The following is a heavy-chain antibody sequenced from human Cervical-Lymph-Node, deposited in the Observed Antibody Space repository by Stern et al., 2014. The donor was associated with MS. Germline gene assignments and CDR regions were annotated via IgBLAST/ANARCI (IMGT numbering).Heavy chain of an antibody. J-gene: IGHJ4*02. V-gene: IGHV3-66*01. CDR3: ARDSYFYGDYVGTY. D-gene: IGHD4-17*01. CDR1: GFTVSSNY. CDR2: IYSGGST. Sequence: EVQLVQSGGGLVQPGGSLRLSCAASGFTVSSNYMSWVRQAPGKGLEWVSVIYSGGSTYYADSVKGRFTISRDNSKNTLYLQMNSLRAEDTAVYYCARDSYFYGDYVGTYWGQGTLVTVS.